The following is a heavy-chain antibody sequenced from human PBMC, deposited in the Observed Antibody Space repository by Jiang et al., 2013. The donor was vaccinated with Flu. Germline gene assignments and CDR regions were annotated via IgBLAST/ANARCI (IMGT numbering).Heavy chain of an antibody. CDR3: ARVTSCGGACYYLDY. CDR1: GYTFTSDS. D-gene: IGHD2-21*02. J-gene: IGHJ4*02. V-gene: IGHV1-46*01. Sequence: GAEVKKPGASVKVSCKASGYTFTSDSIHWVRQAPGQGLEWMGIINPGGGITNNAQEFRGRFTMTRDTSTDTVYMELSSLRFEDTAVYFCARVTSCGGACYYLDYWGQGALVTVSS. CDR2: INPGGGIT.